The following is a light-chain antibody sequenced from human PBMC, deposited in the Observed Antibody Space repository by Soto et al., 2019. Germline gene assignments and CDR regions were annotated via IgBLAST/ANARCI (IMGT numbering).Light chain of an antibody. CDR3: QQRSNWPT. CDR1: QSVSSN. Sequence: VVITHSPATLSVSPWERAALSCRASQSVSSNLAWYQQKPGQAPRLLIYGASTRAAGIPARFSGSGSGTEFTLTISSLQSEDFAVYYCQQRSNWPTFGQGTRLEIK. V-gene: IGKV3-15*01. J-gene: IGKJ5*01. CDR2: GAS.